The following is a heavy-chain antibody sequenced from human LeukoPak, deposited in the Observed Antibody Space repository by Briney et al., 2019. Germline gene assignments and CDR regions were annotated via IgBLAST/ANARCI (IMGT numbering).Heavy chain of an antibody. CDR1: GFTFSSYW. CDR2: ISSSSSYI. V-gene: IGHV3-21*01. Sequence: PGGSLRLSCAASGFTFSSYWMSWVRQAPGKGLEWVSSISSSSSYIYYADSVKGRFTISRDNAKNSLYLQMNSLRAEDTAVYYCAREDIAAAGTRVYWGQGTLVTVSS. CDR3: AREDIAAAGTRVY. D-gene: IGHD6-13*01. J-gene: IGHJ4*02.